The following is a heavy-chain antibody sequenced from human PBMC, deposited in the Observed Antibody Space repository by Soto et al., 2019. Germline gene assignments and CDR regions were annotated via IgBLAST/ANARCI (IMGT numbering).Heavy chain of an antibody. CDR2: ISYDGSNK. CDR3: AREKSPYSSGWHNRHFDY. V-gene: IGHV3-30-3*01. CDR1: GFTFSTYA. Sequence: QVQLVESGGGVVQPGRSLRLSCAASGFTFSTYAMHWVRQAPGKGLEWVAVISYDGSNKYYADSVKGRFTISRDNSKNTLYRQMTSLRAEETPGYYCAREKSPYSSGWHNRHFDYWGKGPLFTVSS. D-gene: IGHD6-19*01. J-gene: IGHJ4*02.